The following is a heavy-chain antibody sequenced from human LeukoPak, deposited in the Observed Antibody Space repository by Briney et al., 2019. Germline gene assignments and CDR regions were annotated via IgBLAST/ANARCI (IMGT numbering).Heavy chain of an antibody. CDR2: IYTSGST. CDR3: ARDQSGYDLYYYYMDV. Sequence: SQTLSLTCTVSGGSISSGSYYWSWIRQPAGKGLEWIGRIYTSGSTNYNPSLKSRVTISVDTSKNQFSLKLSSVTAADTAVYYCARDQSGYDLYYYYMDVWGKGTTVTISS. V-gene: IGHV4-61*02. D-gene: IGHD5-12*01. J-gene: IGHJ6*03. CDR1: GGSISSGSYY.